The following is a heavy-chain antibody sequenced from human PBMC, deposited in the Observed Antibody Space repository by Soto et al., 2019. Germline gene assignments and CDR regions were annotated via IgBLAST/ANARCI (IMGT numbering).Heavy chain of an antibody. Sequence: LSLTCAVYGGSFSGYYWSWIRQPPGKGLEWIGEINHSGSTNYNPSLKSRVTISVDTSKNQFSLKLSSVTAADTAVYYCARGGYDSGPNYYHHYHLAVWGKGTTVTVSS. D-gene: IGHD3-22*01. CDR3: ARGGYDSGPNYYHHYHLAV. CDR1: GGSFSGYY. J-gene: IGHJ6*03. CDR2: INHSGST. V-gene: IGHV4-34*01.